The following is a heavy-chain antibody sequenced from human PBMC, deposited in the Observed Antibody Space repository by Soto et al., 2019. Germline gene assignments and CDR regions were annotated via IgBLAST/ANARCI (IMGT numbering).Heavy chain of an antibody. D-gene: IGHD1-26*01. Sequence: PRESLVLCWVRSGFTFSNHAMDWVRQPPGKGLEWVALISDDGDKRYYGDSVRGRLIISIDNSKDTLYLQMNSLGPDDTAVYFCAKARVRIVGANSFDYWGQGTTVTVSS. CDR2: ISDDGDKR. CDR1: GFTFSNHA. CDR3: AKARVRIVGANSFDY. J-gene: IGHJ4*02. V-gene: IGHV3-30*18.